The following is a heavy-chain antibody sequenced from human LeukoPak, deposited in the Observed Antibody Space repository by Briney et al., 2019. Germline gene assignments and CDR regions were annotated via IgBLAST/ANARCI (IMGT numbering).Heavy chain of an antibody. CDR2: ITGSGDRT. Sequence: HPGGSLRLSCAASGFVFTSYAMHWVRQAPGKGLEWVSVITGSGDRTYYADSVKGRFTISRDNSKNMLYLQMNSLRAEDTAVYYCARDFDYYYGMDVWGQGTTVTVSS. CDR1: GFVFTSYA. J-gene: IGHJ6*02. V-gene: IGHV3-23*01. CDR3: ARDFDYYYGMDV.